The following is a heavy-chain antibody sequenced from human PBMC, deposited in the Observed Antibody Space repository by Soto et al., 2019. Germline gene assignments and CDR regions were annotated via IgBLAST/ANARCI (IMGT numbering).Heavy chain of an antibody. J-gene: IGHJ1*01. CDR3: AKDQRGSNYGYFQY. CDR1: GFTFSSYG. D-gene: IGHD4-4*01. CDR2: ISSDGNKK. Sequence: QVQLVESGGGVVQPGRSLRLSCAASGFTFSSYGMHWVRQAPGKGLEWVTLISSDGNKKYYGDSVQGRFTISRDNSKNTLYLEMDSLRPEETAIYYCAKDQRGSNYGYFQYWGQGTLVTVSS. V-gene: IGHV3-30*18.